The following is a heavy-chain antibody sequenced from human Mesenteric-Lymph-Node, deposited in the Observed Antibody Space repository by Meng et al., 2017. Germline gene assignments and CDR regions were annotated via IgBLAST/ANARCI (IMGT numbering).Heavy chain of an antibody. CDR2: IKQDGSEQ. CDR1: GFTFSSYW. Sequence: GESLKISCAASGFTFSSYWMSWVRQAPGKGLEWVANIKQDGSEQNYVDSVKGRFTISRDNAKNSLYLQMNSLRAEDTTVYYCARSGYSSSRYFDSWGPGTLVTVSS. J-gene: IGHJ4*02. CDR3: ARSGYSSSRYFDS. V-gene: IGHV3-7*01. D-gene: IGHD6-13*01.